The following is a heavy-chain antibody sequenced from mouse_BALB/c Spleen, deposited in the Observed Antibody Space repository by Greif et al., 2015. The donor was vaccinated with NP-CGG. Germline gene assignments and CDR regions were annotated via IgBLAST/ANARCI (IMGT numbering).Heavy chain of an antibody. Sequence: EVKVVESGGGLVKPGGSLKLSCAASGFTFSSYAMSWVRQTPEKRLEWVASISSGGSTYYPDSVKGRFTISRDNARNILYLQMSSLRSEDTAMYYCARGAYYGSSYADYWGQGTTLTVSS. CDR3: ARGAYYGSSYADY. V-gene: IGHV5-6-5*01. CDR2: ISSGGST. D-gene: IGHD1-1*01. J-gene: IGHJ2*01. CDR1: GFTFSSYA.